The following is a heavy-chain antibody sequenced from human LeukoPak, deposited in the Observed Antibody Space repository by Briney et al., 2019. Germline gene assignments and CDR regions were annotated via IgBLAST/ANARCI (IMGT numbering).Heavy chain of an antibody. J-gene: IGHJ4*02. V-gene: IGHV3-9*01. Sequence: QPGGSLRLPCAASGFTFDDYGMSWVRQAPGKGLEWVSGISWNSGSIGYADSVKGRFTISRDNAKNSLYLQMNSLRAEDTALYYCAKDTYYDSSGYYSNWGQGTLVTVSS. CDR3: AKDTYYDSSGYYSN. CDR1: GFTFDDYG. D-gene: IGHD3-22*01. CDR2: ISWNSGSI.